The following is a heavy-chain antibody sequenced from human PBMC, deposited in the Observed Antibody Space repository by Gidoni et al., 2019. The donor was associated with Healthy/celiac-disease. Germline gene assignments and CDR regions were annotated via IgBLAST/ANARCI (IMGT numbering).Heavy chain of an antibody. CDR3: ARSIAPLIVVVPAALFDY. Sequence: QLQLQESGPGLVKPSETLSLTCTVSGGSISSSSYYWGWIRQPPGKGLEWIGSIYYSGSTYYNPSLKSRVTISVDTSKNQFSLKLSSVTAADTAVYYCARSIAPLIVVVPAALFDYWGQGTLVTVSS. D-gene: IGHD2-2*01. V-gene: IGHV4-39*01. J-gene: IGHJ4*02. CDR1: GGSISSSSYY. CDR2: IYYSGST.